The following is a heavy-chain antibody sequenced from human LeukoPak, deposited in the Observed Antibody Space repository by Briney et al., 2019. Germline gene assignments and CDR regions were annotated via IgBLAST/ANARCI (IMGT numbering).Heavy chain of an antibody. D-gene: IGHD6-13*01. CDR1: GFTVSSNY. V-gene: IGHV3-66*01. Sequence: GGSLRLSCAASGFTVSSNYMSWVRQAPGKGLEWVSVIHSGGSTYYADSVKGRITISRDTSKNTLYLQMNSLRAEDTTMYFCARETPYSSSWTDFDYWGQGTLVTVSS. CDR2: IHSGGST. J-gene: IGHJ4*02. CDR3: ARETPYSSSWTDFDY.